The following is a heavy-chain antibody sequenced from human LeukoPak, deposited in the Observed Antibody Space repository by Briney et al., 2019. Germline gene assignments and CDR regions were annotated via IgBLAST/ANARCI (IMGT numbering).Heavy chain of an antibody. D-gene: IGHD6-19*01. CDR1: GFSFSSYA. CDR2: ISGSGDNT. Sequence: GGSLKLSGAAFGFSFSSYAMTWFGKAQGRGLEGSPSISGSGDNTYYAESVKGRFTISRDNSKNTLFLQMNSLRAEDTAVFYCAKRSGYTTGWFFDFWGQGTLVTVSS. V-gene: IGHV3-23*01. J-gene: IGHJ4*02. CDR3: AKRSGYTTGWFFDF.